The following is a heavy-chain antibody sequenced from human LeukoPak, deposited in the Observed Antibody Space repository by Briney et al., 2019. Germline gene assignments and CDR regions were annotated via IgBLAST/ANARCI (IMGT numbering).Heavy chain of an antibody. Sequence: PSETLSLTCIVSGDSISSYYWSWIRQPAGKGLEWIGHIYSSGSTDFNPSLKSRVTMSVATSKNQFSLKLSSVTAADTAASYCASGLDCSTTSCYSAHAFDFWGQGTMVTVSS. V-gene: IGHV4-4*07. D-gene: IGHD2-2*01. CDR3: ASGLDCSTTSCYSAHAFDF. CDR1: GDSISSYY. J-gene: IGHJ3*01. CDR2: IYSSGST.